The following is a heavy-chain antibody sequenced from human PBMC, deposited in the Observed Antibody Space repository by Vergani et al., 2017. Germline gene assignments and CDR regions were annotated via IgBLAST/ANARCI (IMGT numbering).Heavy chain of an antibody. CDR2: ISFDGTNE. CDR1: GFALNRHA. J-gene: IGHJ6*03. Sequence: QVQLVESGGGVVQPGTFLRLSCVVSGFALNRHAMYWVRQAPGKGLEWVVGISFDGTNEYYTNSVRGRFTISRDNSKSTLFLQMNSLRVEDMAVYYCARDRGDWRYSRYFYNYYMDVWGKGTTVTVSS. D-gene: IGHD2-8*02. CDR3: ARDRGDWRYSRYFYNYYMDV. V-gene: IGHV3-30-3*01.